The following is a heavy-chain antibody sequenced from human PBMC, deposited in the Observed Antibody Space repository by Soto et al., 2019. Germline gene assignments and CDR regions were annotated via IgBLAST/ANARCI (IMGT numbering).Heavy chain of an antibody. CDR1: GGSISSYY. V-gene: IGHV4-59*01. CDR2: IYYSGST. CDR3: ARGHDFWSKWFDY. Sequence: SETLSLTCTVSGGSISSYYWSWIRQPPGKGLEWIGYIYYSGSTNYNPSLKSRVTISVDTSKNQFSLKLSSVTAADTAVYYCARGHDFWSKWFDYWGQGTLVPVSS. J-gene: IGHJ4*02. D-gene: IGHD3-3*01.